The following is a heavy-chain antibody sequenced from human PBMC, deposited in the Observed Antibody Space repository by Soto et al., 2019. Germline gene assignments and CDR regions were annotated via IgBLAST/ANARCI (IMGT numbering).Heavy chain of an antibody. V-gene: IGHV3-23*01. Sequence: GGSLRFSCATSGFIFRIYAMSWVRQAPGKGLEWVSGISGSGGSTYYADSVKGRFTISRDNSKNTLYLQMNSLRAEDTAVYYCAKDSQWLVYYFDYWGQGTLVTVSS. CDR2: ISGSGGST. CDR3: AKDSQWLVYYFDY. J-gene: IGHJ4*02. D-gene: IGHD6-19*01. CDR1: GFIFRIYA.